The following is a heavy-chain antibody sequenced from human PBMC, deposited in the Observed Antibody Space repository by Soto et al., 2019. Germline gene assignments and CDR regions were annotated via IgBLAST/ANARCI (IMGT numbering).Heavy chain of an antibody. CDR2: IYYSGST. D-gene: IGHD3-3*01. CDR3: ASNTAYYDFWSGLSNYYYGMDV. CDR1: GGSISSGGYY. Sequence: PSETLSLTCTVSGGSISSGGYYLSWIRQHPGKGLEWSGYIYYSGSTYYNPSLKSRVTISVDTSKNQFSLKLSSVTAADTAVYYCASNTAYYDFWSGLSNYYYGMDVWGQGTTVTVSS. J-gene: IGHJ6*01. V-gene: IGHV4-31*03.